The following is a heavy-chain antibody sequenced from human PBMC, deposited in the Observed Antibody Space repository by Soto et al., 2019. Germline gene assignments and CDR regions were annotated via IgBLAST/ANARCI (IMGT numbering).Heavy chain of an antibody. D-gene: IGHD5-12*01. CDR3: ARAEGYSGYVDWFDP. V-gene: IGHV1-18*04. CDR1: GYTFTSYG. CDR2: ISAYNGNT. J-gene: IGHJ5*02. Sequence: GASVKASCKASGYTFTSYGISWVRQAPGQGLEWMGWISAYNGNTNYAQKLQGRVTMTTDTSTSTAYMELRSLRSDDTAVYYCARAEGYSGYVDWFDPWGQGTLVTVSS.